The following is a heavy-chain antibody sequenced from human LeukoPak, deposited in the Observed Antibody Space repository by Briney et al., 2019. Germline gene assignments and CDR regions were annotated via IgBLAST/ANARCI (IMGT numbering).Heavy chain of an antibody. CDR1: GYSFTSYL. J-gene: IGHJ4*02. Sequence: AESLKISCKGSGYSFTSYLIGLVRQMPGKGLEWMGIIYPGDSDTRYSPSFQGQVTITADDSISTAYLQWSSLKASDTAMYYCARHDYVWGSYRPFDYWGQGTLVTVSS. CDR3: ARHDYVWGSYRPFDY. D-gene: IGHD3-16*02. V-gene: IGHV5-51*01. CDR2: IYPGDSDT.